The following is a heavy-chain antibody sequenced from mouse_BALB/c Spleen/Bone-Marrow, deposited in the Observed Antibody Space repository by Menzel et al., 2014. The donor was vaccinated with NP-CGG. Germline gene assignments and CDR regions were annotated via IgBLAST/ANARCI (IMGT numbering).Heavy chain of an antibody. Sequence: QVQLQQSGAELVMPGASVKMSCKASGYTFTDYWMHWVKQRPGQGLEWIGAIDTSDSYTSYNQKFKGKATLTVDESPSTAYMQLSSLTSEDSAVYYCARTGYDYYFDYWGQGTTLTVSS. J-gene: IGHJ2*01. V-gene: IGHV1-69*01. D-gene: IGHD2-4*01. CDR1: GYTFTDYW. CDR3: ARTGYDYYFDY. CDR2: IDTSDSYT.